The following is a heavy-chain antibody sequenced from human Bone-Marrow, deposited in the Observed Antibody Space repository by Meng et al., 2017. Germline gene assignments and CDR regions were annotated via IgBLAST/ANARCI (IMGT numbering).Heavy chain of an antibody. CDR1: RGSISGGGYY. V-gene: IGHV4-31*01. J-gene: IGHJ5*02. CDR2: IYYSGTT. CDR3: ARDIRQGGNIWFDP. Sequence: QAQWPQVGPGLVYTSQTLYLPCTVSRGSISGGGYYWSWIRQHPGKGLEWIGYIYYSGTTYYNPYLSSLVTISVDTSKNQFSLNLSSVTAADTAVYYCARDIRQGGNIWFDPWGQGTLVTVSS. D-gene: IGHD3-16*01.